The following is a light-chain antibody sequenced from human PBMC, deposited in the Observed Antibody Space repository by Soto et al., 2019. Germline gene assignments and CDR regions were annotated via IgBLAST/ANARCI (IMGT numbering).Light chain of an antibody. CDR1: QSVGRS. Sequence: EIVLTQSPATLSLSPGDRVTLSCRASQSVGRSLAWYQQRPGQAPRLLIYDASNRATGIPARFSGSGSGTDFTLTISSLEPEDFAVYYCQHRYSWLTFGGGTKVDIK. J-gene: IGKJ4*01. CDR2: DAS. CDR3: QHRYSWLT. V-gene: IGKV3-11*01.